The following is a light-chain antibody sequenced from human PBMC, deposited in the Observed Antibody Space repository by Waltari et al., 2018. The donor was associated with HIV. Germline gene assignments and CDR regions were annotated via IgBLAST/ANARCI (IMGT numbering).Light chain of an antibody. CDR1: SGRIASHY. Sequence: NLMLTQPHPVSESPGQTVTISCTGSSGRIASHYVQWSQQRPGSAPTTVIFEDNQKSSGVPDRFSGSIDSSSNSASLTISRLKTEDEADYYCQSFDGITAVFGGGTKLTVL. CDR3: QSFDGITAV. V-gene: IGLV6-57*02. CDR2: EDN. J-gene: IGLJ3*02.